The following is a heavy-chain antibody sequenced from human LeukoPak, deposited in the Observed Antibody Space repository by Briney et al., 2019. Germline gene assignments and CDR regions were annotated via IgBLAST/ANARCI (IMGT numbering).Heavy chain of an antibody. J-gene: IGHJ4*02. Sequence: PGGSLRLSCAASGFTFSSYWMSWVRQAPGKGLEWVANIKQDGSEKYYVDSVKGRFTISRDNAKNSLYLQMNSLRAEDTAVYYCARVGSSSWHQTVYFDYWGQETLVTVSS. CDR2: IKQDGSEK. CDR3: ARVGSSSWHQTVYFDY. V-gene: IGHV3-7*01. D-gene: IGHD6-13*01. CDR1: GFTFSSYW.